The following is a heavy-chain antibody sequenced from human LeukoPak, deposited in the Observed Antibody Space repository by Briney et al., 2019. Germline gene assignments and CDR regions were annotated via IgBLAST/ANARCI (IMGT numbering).Heavy chain of an antibody. D-gene: IGHD6-19*01. Sequence: RASVKVSCKASGYTFTGCYMHWVRQAPGQGLEWMGWINPNSGGTNYAQKFQGWVTMTRDTSISTAYMELSRLRSDDTAVYYCARERIAVAGDAFDIWGQGTMVTVSS. J-gene: IGHJ3*02. V-gene: IGHV1-2*04. CDR2: INPNSGGT. CDR3: ARERIAVAGDAFDI. CDR1: GYTFTGCY.